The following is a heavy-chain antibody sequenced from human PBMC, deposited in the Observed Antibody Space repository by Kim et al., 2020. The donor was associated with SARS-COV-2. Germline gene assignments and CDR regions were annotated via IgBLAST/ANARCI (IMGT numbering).Heavy chain of an antibody. CDR3: ARDRGHNYFDY. J-gene: IGHJ4*02. V-gene: IGHV3-48*03. CDR2: I. Sequence: IHNAESVKARFTVPRDNAKSSRYLQMNSLRAEDTAVYYCARDRGHNYFDYWGQGTLVTVSS. D-gene: IGHD3-10*01.